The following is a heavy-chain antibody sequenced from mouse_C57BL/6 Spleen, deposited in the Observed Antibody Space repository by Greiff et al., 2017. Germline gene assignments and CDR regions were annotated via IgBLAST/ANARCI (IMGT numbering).Heavy chain of an antibody. J-gene: IGHJ2*01. CDR1: GYAFTNYL. V-gene: IGHV1-54*01. D-gene: IGHD2-4*01. Sequence: QLKESGAELVRPGTSVKVSCKASGYAFTNYLIEWVKQRPGQGLEWIGVINPGSGGTNYNEKFKGKATLTADKSSSTAYMQLSSLTSEDSAVYFCAREGIYYDYDDGRPFDYWGQGTTLTVSS. CDR2: INPGSGGT. CDR3: AREGIYYDYDDGRPFDY.